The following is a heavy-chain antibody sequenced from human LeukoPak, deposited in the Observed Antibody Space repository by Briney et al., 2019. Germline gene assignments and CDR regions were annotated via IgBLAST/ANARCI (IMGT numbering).Heavy chain of an antibody. D-gene: IGHD3-16*01. CDR3: ARETSQKGAHYMDV. J-gene: IGHJ6*03. CDR2: IYYSGST. V-gene: IGHV4-59*01. Sequence: PSETLSLTCTVSGGSISNYYWSWIRQPPGKGLEWIGYIYYSGSTSYKPSLKSRVTISVDTSKNQFSLKLRSVTAADTAVYYCARETSQKGAHYMDVWGKGTTVTISS. CDR1: GGSISNYY.